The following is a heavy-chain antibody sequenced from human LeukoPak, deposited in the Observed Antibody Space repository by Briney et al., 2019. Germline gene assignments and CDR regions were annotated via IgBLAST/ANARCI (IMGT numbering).Heavy chain of an antibody. J-gene: IGHJ4*02. V-gene: IGHV5-51*01. CDR1: GYIFPNYW. CDR2: IYPDDSDT. CDR3: ARHIQGGLFEY. Sequence: GESLKISCKGSGYIFPNYWIAWVRQMPGKGLEWMGIIYPDDSDTRYSPSFQGQVTISADNSISTAYRQWRSLRASDTAMYYCARHIQGGLFEYGGQGTLVSVSS. D-gene: IGHD2-21*01.